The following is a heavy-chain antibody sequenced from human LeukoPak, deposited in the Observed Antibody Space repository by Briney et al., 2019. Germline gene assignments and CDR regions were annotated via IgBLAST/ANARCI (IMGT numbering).Heavy chain of an antibody. CDR2: FDPEDGET. CDR1: GYTLTELS. CDR3: ATEGYSSSSVSLLSGYYFDY. V-gene: IGHV1-24*01. Sequence: ASVKVSCKVSGYTLTELSMHWVRQAPGKGLEWMGGFDPEDGETIYAQKFQGRVTMTEDTSTDTAYMELSSLRSEDTAVYYCATEGYSSSSVSLLSGYYFDYWGQGTLVTVSS. D-gene: IGHD6-13*01. J-gene: IGHJ4*02.